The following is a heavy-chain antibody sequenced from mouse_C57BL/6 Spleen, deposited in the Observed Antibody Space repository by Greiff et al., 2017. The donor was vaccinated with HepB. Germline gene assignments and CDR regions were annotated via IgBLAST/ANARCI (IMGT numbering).Heavy chain of an antibody. CDR1: GFSFNTYA. Sequence: EVKLVESGGGLVQPKGSLKLSCAASGFSFNTYAMNWVRQAPGKGLEWVARIRSKSNNYATYYADSVKDRFTISRDDSESMLYPQMNNLKTEDTAMYYCVRHLGYYYAMDYWGQGTSVTVSS. D-gene: IGHD2-2*01. V-gene: IGHV10-1*01. CDR3: VRHLGYYYAMDY. J-gene: IGHJ4*01. CDR2: IRSKSNNYAT.